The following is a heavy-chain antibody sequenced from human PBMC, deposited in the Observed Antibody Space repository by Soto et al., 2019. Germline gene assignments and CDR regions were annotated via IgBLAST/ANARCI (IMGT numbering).Heavy chain of an antibody. CDR1: TFSMYS. D-gene: IGHD1-26*01. CDR2: ISSGSAYI. Sequence: EVQVVESGVGLVKPGGSLRLSCTFTFSMYSMNWVRQAPGKGLEWVASISSGSAYIKYAESVKGRFTISRDNAKNSLHLQMNSLRAEDTAIYHCARDQGGSYDSWFDPWGQGTLVTVSS. J-gene: IGHJ5*02. V-gene: IGHV3-21*06. CDR3: ARDQGGSYDSWFDP.